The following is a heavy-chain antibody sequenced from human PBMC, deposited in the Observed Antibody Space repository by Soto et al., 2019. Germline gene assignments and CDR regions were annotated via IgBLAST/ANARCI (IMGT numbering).Heavy chain of an antibody. CDR1: RYIFTAYF. V-gene: IGHV1-2*02. CDR2: INPNNGAT. Sequence: QVPLVQSGAEVKKPGASVKVSCKAPRYIFTAYFMHWVRQAPGQGLEWMGWINPNNGATHYGLSFQGRVTMTRDTSISTAYMELSSLRSDDTAVYYCVSDDPGARFDPWGQGTLVIVSS. D-gene: IGHD1-1*01. J-gene: IGHJ5*02. CDR3: VSDDPGARFDP.